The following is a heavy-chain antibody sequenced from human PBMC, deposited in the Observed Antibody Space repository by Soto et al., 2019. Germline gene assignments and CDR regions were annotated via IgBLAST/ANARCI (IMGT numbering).Heavy chain of an antibody. J-gene: IGHJ5*02. Sequence: ASVKVSCKASGGTFSSYTISWVRQAPGQGLEWMGGIIPIFGTADYAQKFQGRVTMTEDTSTDTAYMELSSLRSEDTAVYYCATVGVRSYYDSSGFQRWFDPWGQGTLVTVSS. D-gene: IGHD3-22*01. V-gene: IGHV1-69*06. CDR2: IIPIFGTA. CDR3: ATVGVRSYYDSSGFQRWFDP. CDR1: GGTFSSYT.